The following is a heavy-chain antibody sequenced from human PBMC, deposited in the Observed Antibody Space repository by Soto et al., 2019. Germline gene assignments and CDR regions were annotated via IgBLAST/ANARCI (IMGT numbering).Heavy chain of an antibody. CDR1: SGSFSTYY. J-gene: IGHJ6*02. Sequence: SETLSLTCAVYSGSFSTYYWNWLRQPPGKGLEWIGEINHSGTTNYNPSLKSRVTISVDTSKNQFSLRLTSVTAADTAVYYCARGSTFWSGYSSFGMYVWGQGTTVTVSS. V-gene: IGHV4-34*01. CDR2: INHSGTT. D-gene: IGHD3-3*01. CDR3: ARGSTFWSGYSSFGMYV.